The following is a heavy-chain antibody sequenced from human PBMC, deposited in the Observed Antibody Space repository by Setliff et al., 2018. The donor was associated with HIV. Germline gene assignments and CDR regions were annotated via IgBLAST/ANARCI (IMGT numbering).Heavy chain of an antibody. J-gene: IGHJ6*03. Sequence: GASVKVSCKASGYTFTSYGITWVRQAPGQGLKWMGIINPRGGSTNYAQKFQGRITMTRDTSTSTVYMELSRLRSEDTAVYYCARAAYSSNWYNYFYYMDVWGKGATVTVSS. CDR3: ARAAYSSNWYNYFYYMDV. CDR2: INPRGGST. V-gene: IGHV1-46*01. D-gene: IGHD6-13*01. CDR1: GYTFTSYG.